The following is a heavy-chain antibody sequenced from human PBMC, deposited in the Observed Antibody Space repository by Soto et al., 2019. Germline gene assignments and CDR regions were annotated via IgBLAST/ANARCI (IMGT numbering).Heavy chain of an antibody. CDR2: ISSSSSYI. CDR1: GFTFSSYS. CDR3: ARDPLIVVVPAAPDDAFDI. J-gene: IGHJ3*02. D-gene: IGHD2-2*01. Sequence: GGSLRLSCAASGFTFSSYSMNWVRQAPGKGLEWVSSISSSSSYIYYADSVKGRFTISRDNAKNSLYLQMNSLRAEDTAVYYCARDPLIVVVPAAPDDAFDIWGQGTMVTVSS. V-gene: IGHV3-21*01.